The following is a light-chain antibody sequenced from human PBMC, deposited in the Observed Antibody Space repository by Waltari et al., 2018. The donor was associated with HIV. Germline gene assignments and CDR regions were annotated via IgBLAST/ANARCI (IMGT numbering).Light chain of an antibody. Sequence: QSVLTQPPSVSGAPGQRVTISRPGSSSNIGAGYDVHWYQQIPGTAPKLLIYGNSHRPSGVPDRFSGSKSGTSASLAITGLQAEDEADYYCQSYDSSLSVWVFGGGTKLTVL. CDR1: SSNIGAGYD. CDR3: QSYDSSLSVWV. CDR2: GNS. V-gene: IGLV1-40*01. J-gene: IGLJ3*02.